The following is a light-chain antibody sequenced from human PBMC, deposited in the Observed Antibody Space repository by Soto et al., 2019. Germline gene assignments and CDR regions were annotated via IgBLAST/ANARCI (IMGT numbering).Light chain of an antibody. V-gene: IGKV3-20*01. J-gene: IGKJ1*01. CDR1: QSVSSSY. CDR2: GAS. CDR3: QQYGSPPPKT. Sequence: ESVLTQSPGTLSLSQGERATLSCRASQSVSSSYLAWYQQKPGQAPRLLIYGASSRATGIPDRFSGSGSGTDFTLTISRLEPEDFAVYYCQQYGSPPPKTFGQGTKV.